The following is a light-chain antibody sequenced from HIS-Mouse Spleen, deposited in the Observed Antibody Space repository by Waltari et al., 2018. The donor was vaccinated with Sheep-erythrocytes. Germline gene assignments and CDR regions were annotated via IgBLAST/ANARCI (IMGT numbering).Light chain of an antibody. CDR2: RNN. CDR1: SSNTGSNY. Sequence: QSVLTQPPSASGTPGQRVTISCSGTSSNTGSNYLYWYQQPPGPAPKLLIYRNNQRSSGVPDRFSGSKSGTSASLAISGLRSEDEADYYCAAWDDSLSGPVFGGGTKLTVL. V-gene: IGLV1-47*01. J-gene: IGLJ3*02. CDR3: AAWDDSLSGPV.